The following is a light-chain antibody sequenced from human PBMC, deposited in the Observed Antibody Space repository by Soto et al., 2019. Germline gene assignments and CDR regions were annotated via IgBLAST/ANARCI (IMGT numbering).Light chain of an antibody. V-gene: IGKV1-39*01. J-gene: IGKJ4*01. CDR2: AAS. Sequence: DIQMTQSPSSLSASVGDRVTITCRASQSISSYLNWYQQKPGKAPKLLIYAASSLQSGVPSRFSGSESGTDFTLTISSLQPEDFATYYCQQSYSTLLTVGGGTKVEIK. CDR1: QSISSY. CDR3: QQSYSTLLT.